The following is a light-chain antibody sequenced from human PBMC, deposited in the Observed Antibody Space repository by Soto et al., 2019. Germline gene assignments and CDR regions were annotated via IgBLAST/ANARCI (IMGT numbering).Light chain of an antibody. J-gene: IGKJ5*01. Sequence: MMMTQSPATLSVSPGERVTLSCRTSHSVNSHVAWYQQKPGQAPRLLLYGASTRATGIPARFSGSGSGTEFTLTISSLEPEDAAVYYCQQRSNWPPITFGQGTRLEIK. CDR1: HSVNSH. CDR3: QQRSNWPPIT. CDR2: GAS. V-gene: IGKV3-15*01.